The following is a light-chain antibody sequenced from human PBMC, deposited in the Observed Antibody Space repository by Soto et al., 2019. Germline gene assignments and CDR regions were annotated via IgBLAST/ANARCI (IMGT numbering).Light chain of an antibody. Sequence: DIQVTQSPSSLSASVGDRVTVTCRTSQSVNNDLNWYQQKPGRAPKLLIYASTNLQSGVPTRFSGSGFGTYFSLTISSLQPEDFATYYCQQSYSSLYTFGQGTKLEIK. J-gene: IGKJ2*01. CDR3: QQSYSSLYT. V-gene: IGKV1-39*01. CDR1: QSVNND. CDR2: AST.